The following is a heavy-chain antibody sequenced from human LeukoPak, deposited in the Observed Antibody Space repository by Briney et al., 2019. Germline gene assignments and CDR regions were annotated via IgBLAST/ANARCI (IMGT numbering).Heavy chain of an antibody. CDR3: ARVDYENSGAFDY. CDR1: GFIVSSNY. D-gene: IGHD3-22*01. Sequence: GGSLRLSCAASGFIVSSNYMSWVRQAPGKGLEWVSVIYSGGSTYYADSVKGRFTISRDNSKNTLYLQMNSLRAEDTAVYYCARVDYENSGAFDYWGQGTLVTVSS. V-gene: IGHV3-53*01. J-gene: IGHJ4*02. CDR2: IYSGGST.